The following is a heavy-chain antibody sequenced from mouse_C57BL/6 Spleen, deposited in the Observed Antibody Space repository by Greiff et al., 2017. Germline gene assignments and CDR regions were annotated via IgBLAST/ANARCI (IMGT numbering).Heavy chain of an antibody. J-gene: IGHJ4*01. CDR2: IWSDGST. V-gene: IGHV2-6-1*01. CDR1: GFSLTSYG. Sequence: VKVEESGPGLVAPSQSLSITCTVSGFSLTSYGVHWVRQPPGKGLEWLVVIWSDGSTTYNSALKSRLSISKDNSKSQVFLKMNSLQTDDTAMYYCARQYSNYDAMDYWGQGTSVTVSS. CDR3: ARQYSNYDAMDY. D-gene: IGHD2-5*01.